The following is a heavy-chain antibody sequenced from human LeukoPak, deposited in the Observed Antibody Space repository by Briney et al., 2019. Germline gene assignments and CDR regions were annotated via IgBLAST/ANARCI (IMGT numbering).Heavy chain of an antibody. CDR2: FDPEDGET. Sequence: ASVKVSCRVSGYTLTELSMHWVRQAPGKGLEWMGGFDPEDGETIYAQKFQGRVTMTEDTSTDTAYMELSSLRSEDTAVYYCATGASALTITMVRGALDYWGQGTLVTVSS. D-gene: IGHD3-10*01. CDR3: ATGASALTITMVRGALDY. V-gene: IGHV1-24*01. CDR1: GYTLTELS. J-gene: IGHJ4*02.